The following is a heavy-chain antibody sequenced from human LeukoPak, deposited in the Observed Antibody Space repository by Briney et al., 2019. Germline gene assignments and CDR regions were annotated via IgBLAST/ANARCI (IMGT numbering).Heavy chain of an antibody. CDR2: IKSKTDGGTT. D-gene: IGHD6-19*01. V-gene: IGHV3-15*01. J-gene: IGHJ4*02. CDR3: TTDPGYSSGFDY. Sequence: PGGSLRLSCVVSGFTVSSNYMSWVRQAPGKGLEWVGRIKSKTDGGTTDYAAPVKGRFTISRDDSKNTLYLQMNSLKTEDTAVYYCTTDPGYSSGFDYWGQGTLVTVSS. CDR1: GFTVSSNY.